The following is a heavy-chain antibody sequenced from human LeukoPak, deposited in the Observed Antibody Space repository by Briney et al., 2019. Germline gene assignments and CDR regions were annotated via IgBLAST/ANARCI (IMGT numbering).Heavy chain of an antibody. Sequence: PGGSLRLSCAASGFTFSSYWMSWVRQAPGKGLEWVANIKQDGSEKYYVDSVKGRFTISRDNAKNSLYLQMKSLRAEDTAVYYCARSGSSIVGAYYYGMDVWGQGTTVTVSS. V-gene: IGHV3-7*01. D-gene: IGHD3-22*01. CDR2: IKQDGSEK. CDR1: GFTFSSYW. J-gene: IGHJ6*02. CDR3: ARSGSSIVGAYYYGMDV.